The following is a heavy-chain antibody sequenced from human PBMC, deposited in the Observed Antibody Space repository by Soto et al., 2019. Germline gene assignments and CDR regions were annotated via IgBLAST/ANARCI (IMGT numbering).Heavy chain of an antibody. CDR2: IDPSDSYT. V-gene: IGHV5-10-1*01. CDR1: GYSFTSYW. D-gene: IGHD1-26*01. CDR3: ARRGPYSGSYYYYYGMDV. J-gene: IGHJ6*02. Sequence: PGESLKISCKGSGYSFTSYWISWVRQMPGKGLEWMGRIDPSDSYTNYSPSFQGHVTISADKSISTAYLQWSSLKASDTAMYYWARRGPYSGSYYYYYGMDVWGQGTTVTVSS.